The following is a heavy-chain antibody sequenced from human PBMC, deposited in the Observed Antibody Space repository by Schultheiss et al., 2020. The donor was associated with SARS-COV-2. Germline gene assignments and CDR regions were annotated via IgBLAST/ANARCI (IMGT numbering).Heavy chain of an antibody. J-gene: IGHJ6*02. CDR2: ISWNSGSI. CDR3: ARERELGPPSYYYGMDV. CDR1: GFTFDDYA. V-gene: IGHV3-9*01. Sequence: SLKISCAASGFTFDDYAMHWVRQAPGKGLEWVSGISWNSGSIGYADSVKGRFTISRDNSKNSLYLQMNSLRAEDTAVYYCARERELGPPSYYYGMDVWGQGTTVTVSS. D-gene: IGHD7-27*01.